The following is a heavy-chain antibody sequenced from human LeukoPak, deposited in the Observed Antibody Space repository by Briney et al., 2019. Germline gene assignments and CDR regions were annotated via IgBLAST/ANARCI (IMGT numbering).Heavy chain of an antibody. J-gene: IGHJ4*02. D-gene: IGHD1-26*01. CDR3: ARGRRIEWELLYDY. V-gene: IGHV1-69*04. CDR1: GGTFSSYA. CDR2: IIPILGIA. Sequence: SVKVSCKASGGTFSSYAISWVRQAPGQGLEWMGRIIPILGIANYAQKFQGRVTMTTDASTSTAYMELRSLRSDDTAVYYCARGRRIEWELLYDYWGQGTLVTVSS.